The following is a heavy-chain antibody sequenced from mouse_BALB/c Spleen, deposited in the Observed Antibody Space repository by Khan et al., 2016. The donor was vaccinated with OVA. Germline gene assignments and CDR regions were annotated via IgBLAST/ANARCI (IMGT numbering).Heavy chain of an antibody. CDR1: GFTFSNFG. CDR3: ARSGGNFHWYFDV. V-gene: IGHV5-17*02. J-gene: IGHJ1*01. Sequence: EVELVESGGGLVQPGGSRKLSCAASGFTFSNFGMHWVRQAPKKGLEWVAYMSSGSSTIYYEDTVKGRFTISRDNLKNILFLQMTSLRSEDTAMYYCARSGGNFHWYFDVWGAGTSVTVSS. D-gene: IGHD3-1*01. CDR2: MSSGSSTI.